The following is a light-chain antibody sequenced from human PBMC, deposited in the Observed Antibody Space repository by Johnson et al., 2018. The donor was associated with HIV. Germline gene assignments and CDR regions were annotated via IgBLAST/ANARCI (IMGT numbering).Light chain of an antibody. CDR1: SSNIGNNY. CDR2: DNN. Sequence: QSVLTQPPSVSAAPGQKVTISCSGSSSNIGNNYVSWYQQLPGTAPKLLIYDNNKRPSGIPDRFSGSKSGMSATLAITGLQTGDEADYYCGTWDSSLSAWVFGTGTKVTVL. V-gene: IGLV1-51*01. J-gene: IGLJ1*01. CDR3: GTWDSSLSAWV.